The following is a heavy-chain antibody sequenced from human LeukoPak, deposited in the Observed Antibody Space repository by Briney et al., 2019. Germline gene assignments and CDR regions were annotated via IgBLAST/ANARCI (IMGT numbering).Heavy chain of an antibody. CDR3: ARRWLQSWGMDV. CDR2: SSSSGSYK. J-gene: IGHJ6*03. D-gene: IGHD5-24*01. Sequence: GGSLRPSCAALGFTLVRYSMNWFGRAPGKGWGWVSYSSSSGSYKYYADSVKGRFTISRDNAKNSLYLQMNSLRAEDTAVYYCARRWLQSWGMDVWGKGTTVTVSS. CDR1: GFTLVRYS. V-gene: IGHV3-21*01.